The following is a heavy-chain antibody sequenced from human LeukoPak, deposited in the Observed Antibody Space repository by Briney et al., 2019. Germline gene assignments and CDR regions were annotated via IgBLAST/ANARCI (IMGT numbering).Heavy chain of an antibody. CDR1: GYTFIDNY. CDR3: ARVDIVATTDY. J-gene: IGHJ4*02. CDR2: INPNSGGT. V-gene: IGHV1-2*02. Sequence: ASVKVSCKASGYTFIDNYMHWVRQAPGQWVEWMGWINPNSGGTNYAQQFQGRVTMTRDTSISTVYMDLSRLRSDDTAVYYCARVDIVATTDYWGQGTLVTVSS. D-gene: IGHD5-12*01.